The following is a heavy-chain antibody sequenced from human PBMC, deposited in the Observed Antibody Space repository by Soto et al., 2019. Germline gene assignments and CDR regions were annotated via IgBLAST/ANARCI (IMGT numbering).Heavy chain of an antibody. J-gene: IGHJ6*03. CDR1: GGSISSGGYY. CDR3: AIVLYNWNYHYYMDV. CDR2: IYYSGST. D-gene: IGHD1-20*01. Sequence: SETLSLTCTVSGGSISSGGYYWSWIRQHPGKGLEWIGYIYYSGSTYYNPSLKSRVTISVDTSKNQFSLKLSSVTAADTAVYYCAIVLYNWNYHYYMDVWGTGTTVTLFS. V-gene: IGHV4-31*03.